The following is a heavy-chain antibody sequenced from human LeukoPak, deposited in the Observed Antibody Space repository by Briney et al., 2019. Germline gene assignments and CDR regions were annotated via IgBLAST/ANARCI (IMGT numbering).Heavy chain of an antibody. Sequence: AGGSLRLSCAASGFTFSSYTMNWVRQAPGKGLEWVSSISNSGNYIYYADSMKGRFTISRDNARNSLYLQMNSLRTEDTAVYYCANTEYQRLGTDYWGQGTLVTVSS. J-gene: IGHJ4*02. D-gene: IGHD2-2*01. CDR3: ANTEYQRLGTDY. CDR1: GFTFSSYT. V-gene: IGHV3-21*01. CDR2: ISNSGNYI.